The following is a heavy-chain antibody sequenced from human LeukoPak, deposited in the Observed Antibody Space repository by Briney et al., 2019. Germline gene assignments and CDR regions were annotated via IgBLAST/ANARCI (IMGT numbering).Heavy chain of an antibody. CDR1: GFTFDDYG. CDR2: IYSGGNT. Sequence: PGGSLRLSCAASGFTFDDYGMSWVRQAPGQGLEWVSVIYSGGNTYYPDSVKGRFTISRDNSKNTLYLQMNSLRVDDTAVYYCARVSGSSLLSPMDVWGQGTTVTVSS. D-gene: IGHD2/OR15-2a*01. CDR3: ARVSGSSLLSPMDV. V-gene: IGHV3-53*01. J-gene: IGHJ6*02.